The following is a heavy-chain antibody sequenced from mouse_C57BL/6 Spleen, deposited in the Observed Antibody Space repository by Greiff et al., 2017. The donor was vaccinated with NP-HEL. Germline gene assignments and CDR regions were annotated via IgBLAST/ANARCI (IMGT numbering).Heavy chain of an antibody. V-gene: IGHV14-2*01. D-gene: IGHD1-1*01. J-gene: IGHJ4*01. Sequence: EVKLMESGAELVKPGASVKLSCTASGFNIKDYYMHWVKQRTEQGLEWIGRIDPEDGETKYAPKFQGKATITADTSSNTAYLQLSSLTSEDTAVYYCASYYGSSHYAMDYWGQGTSVTVSS. CDR2: IDPEDGET. CDR1: GFNIKDYY. CDR3: ASYYGSSHYAMDY.